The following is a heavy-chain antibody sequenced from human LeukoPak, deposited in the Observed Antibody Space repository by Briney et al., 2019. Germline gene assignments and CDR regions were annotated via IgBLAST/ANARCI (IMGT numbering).Heavy chain of an antibody. D-gene: IGHD2-15*01. V-gene: IGHV4-30-4*08. CDR3: ARGSERLGYGVDY. J-gene: IGHJ4*02. Sequence: PSETLSLTCAVYGGSFSGYYWSWIRQPPGKGLEWIGYIYYSGSTYYNPSLKSRVTISVDTSKNQFSLKLSSVTAADTAVYYCARGSERLGYGVDYWGQGTLVTVSS. CDR1: GGSFSGYY. CDR2: IYYSGST.